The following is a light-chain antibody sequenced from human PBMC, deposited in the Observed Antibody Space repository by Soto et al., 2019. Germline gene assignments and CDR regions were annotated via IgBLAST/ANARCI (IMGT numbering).Light chain of an antibody. CDR1: QSVSSSY. V-gene: IGKV3-20*01. Sequence: EIVLTQSPGTLYLSPGERATLSCRASQSVSSSYLAWYQQKPGQAPRLLIYGASNRATGIPDLFSDSGSGTDFTLTISRIEPEDFAVYSCQQYGGSPPLTFGGGNKVEIK. J-gene: IGKJ4*01. CDR3: QQYGGSPPLT. CDR2: GAS.